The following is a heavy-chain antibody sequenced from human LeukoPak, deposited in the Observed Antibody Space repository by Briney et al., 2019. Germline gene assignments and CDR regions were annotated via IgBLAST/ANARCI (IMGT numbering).Heavy chain of an antibody. CDR2: ISYDGSNK. Sequence: PGGSLRLSCAASGFTFRSYGMYWGRQAPGTGLEWVAFISYDGSNKYYADSVKGRFAISRYNSKNTMFLQMNSLRGEDTAVYYCAIPDVYYDSSGYVAFDIWGQGTMVTVSS. J-gene: IGHJ3*02. V-gene: IGHV3-30*03. D-gene: IGHD3-22*01. CDR1: GFTFRSYG. CDR3: AIPDVYYDSSGYVAFDI.